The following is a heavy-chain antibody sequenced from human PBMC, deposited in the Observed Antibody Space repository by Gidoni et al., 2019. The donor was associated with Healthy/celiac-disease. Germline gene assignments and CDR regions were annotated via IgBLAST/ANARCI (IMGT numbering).Heavy chain of an antibody. CDR3: ASGRAVTEWGNYFDY. J-gene: IGHJ4*02. CDR2: ISSSSSTI. V-gene: IGHV3-48*02. Sequence: EVQLVESGGGLVQPGGSLRLSCAASGFTFSSYSMNWVRQAPGKGLEWVSYISSSSSTIYYADSVKGRFTISRDNAKNSLYLQMNSLRDEDTAVYYCASGRAVTEWGNYFDYWGQGTLVTVSS. D-gene: IGHD2-21*02. CDR1: GFTFSSYS.